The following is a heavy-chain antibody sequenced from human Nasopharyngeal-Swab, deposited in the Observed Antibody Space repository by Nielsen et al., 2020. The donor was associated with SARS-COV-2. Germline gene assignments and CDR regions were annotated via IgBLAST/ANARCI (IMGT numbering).Heavy chain of an antibody. Sequence: GESLKISCAASAFTFSGYWMNWVRQAPGKGLGWVASIKQDGSEKYYVDSVKGRFTISRDNAKNSLYLQMNSLRVEDTAVYYCARVPGGYDSSGYYFDQWGQGTLVTVSS. CDR3: ARVPGGYDSSGYYFDQ. CDR1: AFTFSGYW. J-gene: IGHJ4*02. V-gene: IGHV3-7*01. CDR2: IKQDGSEK. D-gene: IGHD3-22*01.